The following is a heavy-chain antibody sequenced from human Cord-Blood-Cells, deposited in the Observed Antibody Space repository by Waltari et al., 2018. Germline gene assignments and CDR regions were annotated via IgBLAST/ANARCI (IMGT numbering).Heavy chain of an antibody. CDR3: ARLWRVSKYCSSTSCYGRIDAFDI. CDR1: GGSFSGYY. Sequence: QVQLQQWGAGLLKPSETLSLTCAVYGGSFSGYYWSWIRQPPGTGLEWIGEINHSGSTNYNPSLKSRVTISVDTSKNQFSLKLSSVTAADTAVYYCARLWRVSKYCSSTSCYGRIDAFDIWGQGTMVTVSS. V-gene: IGHV4-34*01. D-gene: IGHD2-2*01. J-gene: IGHJ3*02. CDR2: INHSGST.